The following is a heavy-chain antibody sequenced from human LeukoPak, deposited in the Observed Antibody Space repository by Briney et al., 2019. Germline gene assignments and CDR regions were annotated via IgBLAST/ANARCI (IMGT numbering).Heavy chain of an antibody. Sequence: GESLKISCQTSGYSFTDYWIGWVRQMPGKDLQGMGSIHPRSSETRYTPSFQRQATFSVDRAISTAHLQWNGLKASHIAIFYCERLDSGGYYYVHYWGQGTLVTVSS. D-gene: IGHD3-22*01. V-gene: IGHV5-51*01. J-gene: IGHJ4*02. CDR1: GYSFTDYW. CDR3: ERLDSGGYYYVHY. CDR2: IHPRSSET.